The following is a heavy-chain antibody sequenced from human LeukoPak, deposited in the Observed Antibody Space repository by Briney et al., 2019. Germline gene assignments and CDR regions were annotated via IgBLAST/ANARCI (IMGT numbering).Heavy chain of an antibody. CDR3: ARSGGYYYDSSGQNWFDP. J-gene: IGHJ5*02. CDR1: GFTFSSYS. V-gene: IGHV3-48*04. D-gene: IGHD3-22*01. Sequence: GGSLRLSCAASGFTFSSYSTNWVRQAPGKGLEWVSYISSSSSTIYYADSVKGRFTISRDNAKNSLYLQMNSLRAEDTAVYYCARSGGYYYDSSGQNWFDPWGQGTLVTVSS. CDR2: ISSSSSTI.